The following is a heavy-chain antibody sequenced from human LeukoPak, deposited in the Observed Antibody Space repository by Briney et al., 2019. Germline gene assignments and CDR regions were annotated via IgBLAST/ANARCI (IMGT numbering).Heavy chain of an antibody. V-gene: IGHV5-10-1*01. J-gene: IGHJ4*02. D-gene: IGHD4-17*01. CDR2: IDPSDSYT. CDR1: GXSFTSYC. CDR3: ARRHGDYRYYFDY. Sequence: RGESLKISCKGSGXSFTSYCISWVRQMPGKDLEWMGRIDPSDSYTNYSPSFQGHVTISADKSISTAYLQWSSLKASDTAMYYCARRHGDYRYYFDYWGQGTLVTVSS.